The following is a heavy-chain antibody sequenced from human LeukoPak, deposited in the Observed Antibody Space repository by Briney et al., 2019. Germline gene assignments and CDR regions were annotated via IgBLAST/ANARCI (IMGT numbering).Heavy chain of an antibody. CDR1: GFTFSNYF. V-gene: IGHV3-21*01. Sequence: AGGSLRLSCVASGFTFSNYFMNWVRQAPGKGLEWVSSISGSSTYIYHADSVKGRFTISRDNAKDSLYLHLNSLRAEDTAVYYCATNTGTYRDAYDYWGQETLVTVSS. J-gene: IGHJ4*02. CDR3: ATNTGTYRDAYDY. D-gene: IGHD2-8*02. CDR2: ISGSSTYI.